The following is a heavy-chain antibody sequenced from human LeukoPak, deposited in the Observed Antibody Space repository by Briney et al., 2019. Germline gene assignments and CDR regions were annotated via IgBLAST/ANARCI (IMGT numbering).Heavy chain of an antibody. D-gene: IGHD2-15*01. CDR2: IKSKTDGGTT. Sequence: KASETLSLTCTVSGGSISSYYWSWVRQAPGKGLEWVGRIKSKTDGGTTDYAAPVKGRFTISRDDSKNTLYLQMNSLKTEDTAVYYCTTGGVVVVVAATLADYWGQGTLVTVSS. V-gene: IGHV3-15*01. J-gene: IGHJ4*02. CDR1: GGSISSYY. CDR3: TTGGVVVVVAATLADY.